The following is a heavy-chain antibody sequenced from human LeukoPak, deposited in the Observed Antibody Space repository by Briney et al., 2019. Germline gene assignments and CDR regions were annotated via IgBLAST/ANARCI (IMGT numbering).Heavy chain of an antibody. CDR2: IATSSDYI. Sequence: PGGSLRLSCAASGFTFSTYSMNWVRQAPGKGLEWVSSIATSSDYIYYAGSLKGRFTISRDNAKNSLYLHMNSLRPDDTAVYYCARGRSITILRGVAISDGFDIWGQGTKVTVS. V-gene: IGHV3-21*06. CDR1: GFTFSTYS. D-gene: IGHD3-10*01. CDR3: ARGRSITILRGVAISDGFDI. J-gene: IGHJ3*02.